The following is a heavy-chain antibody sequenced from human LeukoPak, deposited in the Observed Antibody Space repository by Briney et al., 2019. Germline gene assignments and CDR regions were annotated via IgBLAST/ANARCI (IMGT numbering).Heavy chain of an antibody. V-gene: IGHV4-4*07. J-gene: IGHJ3*02. Sequence: SETLSLTCTVSGGSISSYYWSWIRQPAGKGLEWIGHIYTSGSTNYNPSLKSRVTMSVDTSKNQFSLKLSSVTAADTAVYYCARGRPYVVVVAAPYAFDIWGQGTMVTVSS. D-gene: IGHD2-15*01. CDR3: ARGRPYVVVVAAPYAFDI. CDR1: GGSISSYY. CDR2: IYTSGST.